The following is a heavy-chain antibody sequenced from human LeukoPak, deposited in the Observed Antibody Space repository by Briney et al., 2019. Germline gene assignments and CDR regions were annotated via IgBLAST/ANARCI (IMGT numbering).Heavy chain of an antibody. CDR2: INHSGST. CDR3: ASGARYFGR. Sequence: PSETLSLTCADYGGSFSGYYWSWIRQPPGKGLEWIGEINHSGSTNYNPSLKSRVTISVDTSKNQFSLKLSSVTAADTAVYYCASGARYFGRWGQGTLVTVSS. CDR1: GGSFSGYY. V-gene: IGHV4-34*01. D-gene: IGHD3-9*01. J-gene: IGHJ4*02.